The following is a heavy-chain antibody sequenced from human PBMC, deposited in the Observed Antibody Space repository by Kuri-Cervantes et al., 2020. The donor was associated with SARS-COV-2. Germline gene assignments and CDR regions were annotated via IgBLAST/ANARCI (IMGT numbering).Heavy chain of an antibody. CDR1: GGTFSSYA. Sequence: SVKVSCKASKASGGTFSSYAITWVRQAPGQGLEWMGGIIPILGTPNYAQKFQGRVTTTADESTSTAYMELSSLRSEDTAVYYCGGGYDSYYYGMDVWGQGTTVTVSS. CDR2: IIPILGTP. J-gene: IGHJ6*02. CDR3: GGGYDSYYYGMDV. D-gene: IGHD5-12*01. V-gene: IGHV1-69*13.